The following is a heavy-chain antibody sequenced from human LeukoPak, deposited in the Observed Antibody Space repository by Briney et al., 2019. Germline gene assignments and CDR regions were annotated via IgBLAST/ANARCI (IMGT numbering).Heavy chain of an antibody. Sequence: PSETLSLTCTVSGGSISSYFWSWVRQSPRKGLEWIGYIYVTGSTNYNPSLKSRVTISVDTSKSQLSLKLSSVTAADTAVYYCARPHPLYGAGSFLFWGQGILVTVSS. CDR1: GGSISSYF. D-gene: IGHD3-10*01. V-gene: IGHV4-59*08. CDR3: ARPHPLYGAGSFLF. J-gene: IGHJ4*02. CDR2: IYVTGST.